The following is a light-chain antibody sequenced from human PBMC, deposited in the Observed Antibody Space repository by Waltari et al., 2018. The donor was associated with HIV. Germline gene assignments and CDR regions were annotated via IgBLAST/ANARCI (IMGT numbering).Light chain of an antibody. J-gene: IGLJ3*02. CDR3: GTWDSNLSAWV. CDR1: TSNIGNTY. CDR2: ENN. Sequence: QSVLTQPPSVSAAPGQKVTISCSGSTSNIGNTYVSWYQQLPGSAPKLLIYENNRRPSGIPDRFSGSKSGTSATLGITGLQTGDEADYYCGTWDSNLSAWVFGGGTKLTVL. V-gene: IGLV1-51*02.